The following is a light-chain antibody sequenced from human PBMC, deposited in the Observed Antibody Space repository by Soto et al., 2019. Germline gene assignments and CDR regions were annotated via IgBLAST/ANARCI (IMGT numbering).Light chain of an antibody. CDR3: RSYTSSSTYV. CDR2: DVS. J-gene: IGLJ1*01. Sequence: QSVLTQPASVSGSPGQSITISCTGTSSDVGGHNYVSWYQQHPGQAPKLMIYDVSKRPSGVSNRFSGSKSVNTASLPISGLQADDEADYYCRSYTSSSTYVFGTGTKLTVL. CDR1: SSDVGGHNY. V-gene: IGLV2-14*01.